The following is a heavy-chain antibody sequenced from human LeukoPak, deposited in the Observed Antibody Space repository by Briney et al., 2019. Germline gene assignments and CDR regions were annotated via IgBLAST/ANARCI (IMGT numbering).Heavy chain of an antibody. CDR1: GFTFSSYA. Sequence: GGSLRLSCAASGFTFSSYAMHWVRQAPGKGLEWVAVISYDGSNKYCADSVKGRFTISRDNSKNTLYLQMNSLRAEDTAVYYCARKRFVSKYYFDYWGQGTLVTVSS. D-gene: IGHD5/OR15-5a*01. CDR3: ARKRFVSKYYFDY. V-gene: IGHV3-30-3*01. CDR2: ISYDGSNK. J-gene: IGHJ4*02.